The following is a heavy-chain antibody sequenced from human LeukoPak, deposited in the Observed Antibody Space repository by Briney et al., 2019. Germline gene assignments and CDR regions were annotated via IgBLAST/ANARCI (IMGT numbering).Heavy chain of an antibody. CDR2: INPNSGGT. Sequence: GASVKVSCLPCGYTFTGYYMLGVRQAAGQGLAWMGWINPNSGGTNYAQKFQGRVTMTRDTSISTAYMELRRLRSDDTAAYYCATGGALPDAFDIWGQGTMVTVSS. CDR1: GYTFTGYY. J-gene: IGHJ3*02. V-gene: IGHV1-2*02. CDR3: ATGGALPDAFDI. D-gene: IGHD3-16*01.